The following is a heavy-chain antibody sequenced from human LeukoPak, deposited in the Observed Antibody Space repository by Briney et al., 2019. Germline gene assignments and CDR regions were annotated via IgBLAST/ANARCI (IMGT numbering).Heavy chain of an antibody. CDR3: TRGSRSGSYYGEFDF. CDR1: GYTFTSYY. V-gene: IGHV1-46*01. J-gene: IGHJ4*02. Sequence: ASVKVSCKASGYTFTSYYMHWVRQAPGQGLEWMGMINPSGGSTNYAQKFQGRVTMTRDTSTSTVYMELSSLRSEDTAVYYCTRGSRSGSYYGEFDFWGPGTLVTVSS. D-gene: IGHD1-26*01. CDR2: INPSGGST.